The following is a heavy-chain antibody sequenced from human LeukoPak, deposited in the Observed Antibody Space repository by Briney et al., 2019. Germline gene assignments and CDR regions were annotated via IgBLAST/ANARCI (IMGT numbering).Heavy chain of an antibody. V-gene: IGHV3-53*01. D-gene: IGHD3-10*01. Sequence: GRSLRLSCAASGFTVSSNYMSWVRQAPGKGLEWVSVIYSGGSTYYADSVKGRFTISRDNSKNTLYLQMNSLRAEDTAVYYCARGPYGSGSYWVDYWGQGTLVTVSS. CDR3: ARGPYGSGSYWVDY. CDR2: IYSGGST. J-gene: IGHJ4*02. CDR1: GFTVSSNY.